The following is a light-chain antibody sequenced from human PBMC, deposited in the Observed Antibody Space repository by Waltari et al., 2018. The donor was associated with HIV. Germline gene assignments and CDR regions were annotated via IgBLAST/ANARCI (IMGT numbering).Light chain of an antibody. CDR1: SSYIGSYNY. CDR3: SSYTSTNTLV. Sequence: QSALTQPASVSGSPGQSVTISCTGTSSYIGSYNYVSWYQQHTGKAPKLIIYEVHNRPSGVSSRFSGSKSGNTASLTISGLRAEDETDYFCSSYTSTNTLVFGGGTKLTVL. V-gene: IGLV2-14*01. J-gene: IGLJ3*02. CDR2: EVH.